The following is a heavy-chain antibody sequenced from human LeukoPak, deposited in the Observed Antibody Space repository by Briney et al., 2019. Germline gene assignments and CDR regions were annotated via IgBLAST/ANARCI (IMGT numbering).Heavy chain of an antibody. J-gene: IGHJ4*02. CDR1: GFTFSSYE. D-gene: IGHD7-27*01. CDR3: ARNWGYFDH. V-gene: IGHV3-48*03. CDR2: ISSSGSTK. Sequence: PGGSLRLSCAASGFTFSSYEMNWVRQAPGKGLEWVSYISSSGSTKYYADSLKGRFTISRDNAKNSLYLQMNSLRAEDTAVYYCARNWGYFDHWGQGTLLTVSS.